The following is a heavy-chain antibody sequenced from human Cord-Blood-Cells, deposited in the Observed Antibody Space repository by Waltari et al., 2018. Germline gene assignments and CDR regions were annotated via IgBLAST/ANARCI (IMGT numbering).Heavy chain of an antibody. CDR1: GYSISSGYY. CDR3: AREGGIAAAGTYDCYGMDV. Sequence: QVQLQESGPGLVKPSETLSLTCAVSGYSISSGYYWGWIRQPPGRGLEWIGSIYHSGGTYYNPSLKGRVTISVDTSKNQLSLKLSSVTAADTAVYYCAREGGIAAAGTYDCYGMDVWGQGTTVTVSS. J-gene: IGHJ6*02. D-gene: IGHD6-13*01. CDR2: IYHSGGT. V-gene: IGHV4-38-2*02.